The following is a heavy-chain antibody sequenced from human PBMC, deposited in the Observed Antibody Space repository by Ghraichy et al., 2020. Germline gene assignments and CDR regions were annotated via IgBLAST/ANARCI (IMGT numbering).Heavy chain of an antibody. CDR2: ISGSSGTR. CDR1: GFSFSSYE. D-gene: IGHD2-2*01. V-gene: IGHV3-48*03. Sequence: GGSLRLSCVASGFSFSSYEMNWVRQAPGKGLEWVAYISGSSGTRFYADSVKGRFTISRDNAKSSLYLQMNSLTLEDTAIYYCARDQGDGYCSTDTWYGVDYWGLGTLVTVSS. J-gene: IGHJ4*02. CDR3: ARDQGDGYCSTDTWYGVDY.